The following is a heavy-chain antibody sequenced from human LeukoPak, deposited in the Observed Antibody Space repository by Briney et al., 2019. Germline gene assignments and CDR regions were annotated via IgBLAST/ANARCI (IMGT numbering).Heavy chain of an antibody. CDR3: ARGVVGATTGAYSFDY. J-gene: IGHJ4*02. CDR1: GGTFSSYA. V-gene: IGHV1-69*13. CDR2: IIPIFGTA. Sequence: GASVKVSCKASGGTFSSYAISWVRQAPGQGLEWMGGIIPIFGTANYAQKFQGRVTIIADESTSTAYMELSSLRSEDTAVYYCARGVVGATTGAYSFDYWGLGTLVTVSS. D-gene: IGHD1-26*01.